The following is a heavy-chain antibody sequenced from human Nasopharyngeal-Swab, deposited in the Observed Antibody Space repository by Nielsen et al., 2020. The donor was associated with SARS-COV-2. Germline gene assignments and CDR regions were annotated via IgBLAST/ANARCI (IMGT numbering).Heavy chain of an antibody. CDR2: IRSKGNNYAT. J-gene: IGHJ4*02. V-gene: IGHV3-73*01. Sequence: GESLKLSCAASGFTFSDSAIHWVRQASGKGLEWVGRIRSKGNNYATAYAASVKGRFIIFRDDPTNTAYLQMNSLKTEDTAVYYCTRCGGGCYSGRDYWGQGTLVTVSS. D-gene: IGHD2-21*02. CDR3: TRCGGGCYSGRDY. CDR1: GFTFSDSA.